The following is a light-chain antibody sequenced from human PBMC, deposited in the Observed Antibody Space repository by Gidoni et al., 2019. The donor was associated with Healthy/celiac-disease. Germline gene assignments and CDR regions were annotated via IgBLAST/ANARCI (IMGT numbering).Light chain of an antibody. J-gene: IGLJ2*01. CDR1: KLGDKY. V-gene: IGLV3-1*01. CDR2: QDS. CDR3: QAWDSITVV. Sequence: SYELTKTPSVSVSPGQTASITSSGDKLGDKYACWYQQKPGQSPVLVIYQDSKRPSGIPERFSCSHSGITATLTSIGTQAMDEADYYCQAWDSITVVFGGGTKLTVL.